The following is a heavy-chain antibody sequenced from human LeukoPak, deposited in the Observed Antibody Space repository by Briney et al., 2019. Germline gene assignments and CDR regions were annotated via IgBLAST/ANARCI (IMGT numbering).Heavy chain of an antibody. D-gene: IGHD6-19*01. CDR1: GFTFSSYA. J-gene: IGHJ4*02. CDR3: AAGWYVRG. V-gene: IGHV3-30-3*01. CDR2: ISYDGSNK. Sequence: PGGSLRLSCAASGFTFSSYAMHWVRQAPGKGLEWVAVISYDGSNKYYADSVKGRFTISRDNSKNTLYLQMNSLRAEETTVYYCAAGWYVRGWGQGTLVTVSS.